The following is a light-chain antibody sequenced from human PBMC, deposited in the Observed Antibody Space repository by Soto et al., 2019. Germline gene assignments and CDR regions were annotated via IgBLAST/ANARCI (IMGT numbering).Light chain of an antibody. Sequence: EILLTQSPCTLALSAGERATLSCRASQSVRSSYLAWYQQKPGQAPSLLISGASSRATGIPDRLSGSGSGTYFTLTISRLEPEDFAVYYCQQYGSSWTFGQGTKVDIK. CDR2: GAS. CDR1: QSVRSSY. J-gene: IGKJ1*01. V-gene: IGKV3-20*01. CDR3: QQYGSSWT.